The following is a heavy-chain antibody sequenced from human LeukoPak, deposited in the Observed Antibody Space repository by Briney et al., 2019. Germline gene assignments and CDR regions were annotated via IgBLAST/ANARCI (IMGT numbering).Heavy chain of an antibody. CDR3: AKDGRGSTTSGGY. J-gene: IGHJ4*02. Sequence: GGSLRLSCAASGFTFNSYDMTRVRQAPGKGLEWVSTVSDSGGSTYYADSVKGRFTIARDNSKNTLYLQMNSLRAEDTAVYYCAKDGRGSTTSGGYWGQGTLVTVSS. CDR2: VSDSGGST. V-gene: IGHV3-23*01. D-gene: IGHD2-2*01. CDR1: GFTFNSYD.